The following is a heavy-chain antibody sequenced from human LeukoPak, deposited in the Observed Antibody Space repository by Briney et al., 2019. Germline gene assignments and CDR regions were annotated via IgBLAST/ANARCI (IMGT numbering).Heavy chain of an antibody. Sequence: PSETLSLTCAVSGYSISSGYYWGWIRQPPGKGLEWIGSIYHSGSTYYNPSLKSRVTISVDTSKNQFSLKLSSVTAADTAVYYCARVRPHYDILTGYYLPYYYYMDVWGKGTTVTVSS. CDR3: ARVRPHYDILTGYYLPYYYYMDV. CDR1: GYSISSGYY. D-gene: IGHD3-9*01. J-gene: IGHJ6*03. CDR2: IYHSGST. V-gene: IGHV4-38-2*01.